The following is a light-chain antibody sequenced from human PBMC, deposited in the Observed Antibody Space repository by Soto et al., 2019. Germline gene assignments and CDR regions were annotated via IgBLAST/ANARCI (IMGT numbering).Light chain of an antibody. CDR1: QSVSSSL. J-gene: IGKJ1*01. CDR2: GAS. Sequence: EIVLTQSPGTLSLSPGERATLFCRASQSVSSSLLAWYQQKPGQAPRLLIYGASSRAAGIPDRFSGSGSGTDFTLTISRLEPEDFAVYYCQQYHNSPRTFGQGTKV. CDR3: QQYHNSPRT. V-gene: IGKV3-20*01.